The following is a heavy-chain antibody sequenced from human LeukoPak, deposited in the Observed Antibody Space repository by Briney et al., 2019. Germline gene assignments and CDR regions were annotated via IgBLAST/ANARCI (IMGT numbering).Heavy chain of an antibody. J-gene: IGHJ5*02. CDR3: ARDGSGFNWFDP. V-gene: IGHV4-31*03. Sequence: SETLSLTCTVSSGSISSGGYYWSWIRQHPGKGLEWIGYIYYSGSTYYNPSLKSRVTISVDTSKNQFSLKLSSVTAADTAVYYCARDGSGFNWFDPWGQGTLVTVSS. D-gene: IGHD3-22*01. CDR1: SGSISSGGYY. CDR2: IYYSGST.